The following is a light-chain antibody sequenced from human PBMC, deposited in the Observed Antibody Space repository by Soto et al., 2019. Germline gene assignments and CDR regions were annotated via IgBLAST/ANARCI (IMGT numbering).Light chain of an antibody. CDR1: QLGDKY. J-gene: IGLJ2*01. V-gene: IGLV3-1*01. Sequence: SYELTQPPSVSVSPGQTASITCSGDQLGDKYACWYQQKPGQSPVLVIYQDSKRPSGIPERFSGSNSGNTATLTISGTQAMDEADYYCQAWDNSLVFGGGTKLTVL. CDR3: QAWDNSLV. CDR2: QDS.